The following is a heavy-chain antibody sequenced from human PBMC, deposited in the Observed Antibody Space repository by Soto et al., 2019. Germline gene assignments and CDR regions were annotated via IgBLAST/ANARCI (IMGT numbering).Heavy chain of an antibody. J-gene: IGHJ4*02. CDR3: ARDDPFDL. CDR1: GFTFDGFP. CDR2: ISGSGHTI. V-gene: IGHV3-23*01. Sequence: LRLSCKATGFTFDGFPMTWVRQTPGKGLQWVAAISGSGHTITYADSVTGRFTISRDNSKDTLYLQMNSLRPEDSAIHFCARDDPFDLWGQGTQVTVSS.